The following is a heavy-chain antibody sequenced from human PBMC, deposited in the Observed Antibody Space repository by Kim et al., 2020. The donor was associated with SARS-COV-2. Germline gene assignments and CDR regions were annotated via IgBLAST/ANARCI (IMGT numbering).Heavy chain of an antibody. V-gene: IGHV3-30*04. CDR2: VSYDGSNI. CDR1: GFTFINHA. D-gene: IGHD5-12*01. CDR3: ARDKYSGYARFYYHGVDV. Sequence: GGSLRLSCAASGFTFINHAIHWVRQAPGKGLEWVAVVSYDGSNIDYADSVKGRFTISRDTPKTTVYLQMNTLRADDTALYYCARDKYSGYARFYYHGVDVWGQGTTVTVSS. J-gene: IGHJ6*02.